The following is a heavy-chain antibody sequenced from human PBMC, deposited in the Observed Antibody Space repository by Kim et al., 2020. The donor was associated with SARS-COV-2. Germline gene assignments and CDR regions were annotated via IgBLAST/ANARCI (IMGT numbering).Heavy chain of an antibody. CDR3: AKGPYGSGTYYSDY. Sequence: ADPVKGRFTISKENSQTTLYLQMNSLRAEDTAVYYCAKGPYGSGTYYSDYWGQGTLVTVSS. V-gene: IGHV3-23*01. J-gene: IGHJ4*02. D-gene: IGHD3-10*01.